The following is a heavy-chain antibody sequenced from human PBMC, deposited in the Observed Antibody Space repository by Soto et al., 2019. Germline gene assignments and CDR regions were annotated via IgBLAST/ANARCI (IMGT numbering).Heavy chain of an antibody. V-gene: IGHV4-30-4*01. J-gene: IGHJ4*02. Sequence: PSETLSLTCTVSGGSISSGDHYWTWIRQPPGKGLEWIGHILYSGNTHYNPSLNSRLTISVDTSKNQFSLKLSSVTAADTALYYCDTHSSFGELSFDSWGQGTLVTVSS. CDR2: ILYSGNT. CDR1: GGSISSGDHY. CDR3: DTHSSFGELSFDS. D-gene: IGHD3-10*01.